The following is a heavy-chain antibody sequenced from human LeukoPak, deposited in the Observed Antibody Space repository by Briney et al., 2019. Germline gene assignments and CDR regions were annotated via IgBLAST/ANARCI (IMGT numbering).Heavy chain of an antibody. CDR1: GYTFTNYG. Sequence: ASVKVSCKASGYTFTNYGISWVRHAPGQGLEWMGWIIAYNGNTNYAQKFQSRITMTTDTSTSTAYMELRSLRSDDTAVYYRARDLKMGYSSGRYSWGTGSSNDYWGQGTLVTVSS. CDR2: IIAYNGNT. D-gene: IGHD6-19*01. CDR3: ARDLKMGYSSGRYSWGTGSSNDY. V-gene: IGHV1-18*01. J-gene: IGHJ4*02.